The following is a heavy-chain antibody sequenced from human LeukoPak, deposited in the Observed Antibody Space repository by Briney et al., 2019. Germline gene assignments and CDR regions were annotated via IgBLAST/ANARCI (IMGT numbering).Heavy chain of an antibody. CDR3: ASNTISLGPYYYYGMDV. CDR1: GSTFNTYS. CDR2: ISGGSDYI. D-gene: IGHD3-9*01. V-gene: IGHV3-21*01. J-gene: IGHJ6*02. Sequence: GGSLRLSCAVSGSTFNTYSMNWVRQAPGKGLEWVSSISGGSDYIYYADSVKSRFSISRDNARNSLYLQMISLRAEDTALYYCASNTISLGPYYYYGMDVWGQGTTVTVSS.